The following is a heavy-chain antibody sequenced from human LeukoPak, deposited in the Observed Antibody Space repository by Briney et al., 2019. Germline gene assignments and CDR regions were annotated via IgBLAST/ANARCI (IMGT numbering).Heavy chain of an antibody. CDR1: GFTFSSYG. CDR3: AKGIRPGIVGGHLDY. D-gene: IGHD1-26*01. Sequence: PGGSLRLSCAASGFTFSSYGMHWVRQAPGKGLEWVAVISYDGSNKYYADSVKGRFTISRDNAKNSLYLQMNSLRAEDTALYYCAKGIRPGIVGGHLDYWGQGTLVTVSS. V-gene: IGHV3-30*18. CDR2: ISYDGSNK. J-gene: IGHJ4*02.